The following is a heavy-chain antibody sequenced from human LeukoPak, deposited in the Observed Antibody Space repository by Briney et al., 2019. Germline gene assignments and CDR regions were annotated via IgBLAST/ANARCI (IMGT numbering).Heavy chain of an antibody. D-gene: IGHD6-6*01. CDR2: TYYRSKWYN. Sequence: SQTLSLTCAISGDSVSSNSAAWHWIRQSTSRGLEWLGRTYYRSKWYNDYAVSVKSRITINPDTSKNQFSLQLNSVTPEDTAVYYCARESTFSEYSSSFYYYYMDVWGKGTTVTVSS. CDR3: ARESTFSEYSSSFYYYYMDV. CDR1: GDSVSSNSAA. V-gene: IGHV6-1*01. J-gene: IGHJ6*03.